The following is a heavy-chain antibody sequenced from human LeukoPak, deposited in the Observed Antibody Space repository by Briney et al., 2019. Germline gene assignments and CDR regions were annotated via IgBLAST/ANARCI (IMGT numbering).Heavy chain of an antibody. CDR2: IRYDGSNK. J-gene: IGHJ6*03. CDR3: AKGSAYQLLRTGHYYYMDV. CDR1: GFTFSSYG. Sequence: GGSLRLSCAASGFTFSSYGMHWVRQAPGKGLEWVAFIRYDGSNKYYADSVKGRFTISRDNSKNTLYLQMNSLRAEDTAVYYCAKGSAYQLLRTGHYYYMDVWGKGTTVTISS. V-gene: IGHV3-30*02. D-gene: IGHD2-2*01.